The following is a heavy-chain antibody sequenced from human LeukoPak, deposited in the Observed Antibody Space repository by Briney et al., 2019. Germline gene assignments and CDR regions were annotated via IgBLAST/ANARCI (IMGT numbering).Heavy chain of an antibody. Sequence: GGSLRLSCAASGFSFSSAWMHWVRQAPGEGLVAVSRITSDGSTTWYADSVRGRFTISRDNAKNTLYLRMNSLRVDDTAVYYCAREGVPVGASVHWFDPWGQGTLVTVSS. CDR2: ITSDGSTT. V-gene: IGHV3-74*01. CDR1: GFSFSSAW. J-gene: IGHJ5*02. CDR3: AREGVPVGASVHWFDP. D-gene: IGHD1-26*01.